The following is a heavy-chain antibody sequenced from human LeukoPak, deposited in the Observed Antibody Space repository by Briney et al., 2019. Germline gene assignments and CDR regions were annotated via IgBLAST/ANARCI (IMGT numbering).Heavy chain of an antibody. V-gene: IGHV4-59*02. D-gene: IGHD1-7*01. CDR1: GGSVTSYY. CDR2: IYYSGST. Sequence: PSETLSLTCTVFGGSVTSYYWSWIRQPPGKGLEWIGYIYYSGSTNYNPSLKSRVTISVDTSTNQFSLKLSSVTAADTAVYYCARDNWNYGSSMDVWGQGTTVTVSS. J-gene: IGHJ6*02. CDR3: ARDNWNYGSSMDV.